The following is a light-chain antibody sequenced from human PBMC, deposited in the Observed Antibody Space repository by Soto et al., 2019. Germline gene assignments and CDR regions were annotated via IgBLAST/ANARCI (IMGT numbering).Light chain of an antibody. Sequence: QSALTQPASVSGSPGQSSTISCTGTSSDVGGYNYVSWYQQHPGKAPKLMIYDVSNRPSGGSNRFSGSKSGNTASLTISGLQAEDEADDYCSSYTSSSTPVVCGGGTQRTVL. J-gene: IGLJ2*01. V-gene: IGLV2-14*01. CDR1: SSDVGGYNY. CDR3: SSYTSSSTPVV. CDR2: DVS.